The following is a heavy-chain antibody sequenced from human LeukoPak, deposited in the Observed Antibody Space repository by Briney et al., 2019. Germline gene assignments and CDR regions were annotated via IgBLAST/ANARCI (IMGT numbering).Heavy chain of an antibody. CDR1: GFTFSNAW. Sequence: GGSLRLSCAVSGFTFSNAWMSWVRQAPGKGLEWVCSIKSKSDGRTTDYAAPVKGRFNISRDDSNNTLYLQMNSLKTEDTAVYYCTTPGEWGLFDYWGQGTLVTVSS. D-gene: IGHD2-21*01. CDR3: TTPGEWGLFDY. J-gene: IGHJ4*02. V-gene: IGHV3-15*01. CDR2: IKSKSDGRTT.